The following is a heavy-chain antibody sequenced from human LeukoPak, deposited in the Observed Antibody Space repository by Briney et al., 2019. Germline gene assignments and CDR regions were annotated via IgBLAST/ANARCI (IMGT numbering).Heavy chain of an antibody. CDR3: AKDLELLPYYFDY. CDR1: GFTFSSYA. V-gene: IGHV3-30-3*01. Sequence: GGSLRLSCAASGFTFSSYAMHWVRQAPGKGLEWVTLISYDGSNEYYADSVKGRFTISRDNSKNTLYLQMNSLRAEDTAVYYCAKDLELLPYYFDYWGQGTLVTVSS. J-gene: IGHJ4*02. CDR2: ISYDGSNE. D-gene: IGHD1-26*01.